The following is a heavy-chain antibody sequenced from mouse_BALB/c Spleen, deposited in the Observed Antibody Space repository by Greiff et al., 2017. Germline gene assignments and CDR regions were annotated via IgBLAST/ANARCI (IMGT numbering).Heavy chain of an antibody. CDR3: ARWATETGFAY. CDR1: GYTFTSYW. J-gene: IGHJ3*01. V-gene: IGHV1-69*02. Sequence: QVQLQQPGAELVKPGASVKLSCKASGYTFTSYWMHWVKQRPGQGLEWIGEIDPSDSYTNYNQKFKGKATLTVDKSSSTAYMQLSSLTSEDSAVYYCARWATETGFAYWGQGTLVTVSA. CDR2: IDPSDSYT.